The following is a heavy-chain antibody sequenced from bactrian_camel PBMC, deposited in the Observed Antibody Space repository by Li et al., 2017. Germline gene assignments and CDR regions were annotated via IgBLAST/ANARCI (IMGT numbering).Heavy chain of an antibody. Sequence: CAASGDTTSRDCMGWFRQAPGKEREGVASIDSDGLTRYLDSVRGRFIISQDNAKNTISLQMNSLKPEDTAVYYCAAGTSTGFPFRESAYPYWGQGTQVTVS. J-gene: IGHJ4*01. CDR3: AAGTSTGFPFRESAYPY. CDR2: IDSDGLT. CDR1: GDTTSRDC. V-gene: IGHV3S57*01. D-gene: IGHD5*01.